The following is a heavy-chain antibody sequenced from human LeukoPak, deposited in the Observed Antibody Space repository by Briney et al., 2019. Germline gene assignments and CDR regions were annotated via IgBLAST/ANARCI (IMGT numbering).Heavy chain of an antibody. CDR2: VYYSDST. CDR3: ARVQEGYCSGGSCSARKDYYYYYMDV. D-gene: IGHD2-15*01. CDR1: GGSISSYF. Sequence: SETLSLTCTVSGGSISSYFWSWIRQPPGKGLECIGYVYYSDSTNYNPSLKSRVTVSVDTSKNQFSLKLSSVTAADTAVYYCARVQEGYCSGGSCSARKDYYYYYMDVWGKGTTVTVSS. V-gene: IGHV4-59*12. J-gene: IGHJ6*03.